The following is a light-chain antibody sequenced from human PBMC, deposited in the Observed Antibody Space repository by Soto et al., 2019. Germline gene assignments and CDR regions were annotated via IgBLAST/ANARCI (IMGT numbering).Light chain of an antibody. CDR3: HQYSSSPWT. V-gene: IGKV3D-20*01. CDR2: DAS. CDR1: QSITSRY. Sequence: EIVLTQSPATLSLSPGERATLSCGAIQSITSRYLAWYQQKPGLAPRLLIYDASGRATGIPDRCSGSGSGTDFTLTISRLEPEDFAVYYCHQYSSSPWTFGQGTKVEVK. J-gene: IGKJ1*01.